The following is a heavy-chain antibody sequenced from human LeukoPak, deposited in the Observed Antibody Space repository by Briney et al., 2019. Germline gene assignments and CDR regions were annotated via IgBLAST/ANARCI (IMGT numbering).Heavy chain of an antibody. D-gene: IGHD3-22*01. CDR2: IYYSGST. J-gene: IGHJ1*01. V-gene: IGHV4-59*01. CDR3: ARGPPRGDSSGYFPYFQH. CDR1: GGSISSYY. Sequence: SETLSLTCTVSGGSISSYYWSWIRQPPGKGLEWIGYIYYSGSTNYNPSLKSRVTISVDTSKNQFSLKLSSATAADTAVYYCARGPPRGDSSGYFPYFQHWGQGTLVTVSS.